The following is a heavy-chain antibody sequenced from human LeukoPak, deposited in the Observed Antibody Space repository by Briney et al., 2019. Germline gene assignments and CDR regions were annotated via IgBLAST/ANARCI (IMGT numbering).Heavy chain of an antibody. Sequence: GSLRLSCAASRFTASSNYMSWVRQAPGKGLEWVSVIYSGGRTYYADSVKGRFTISRDNSKNTLYLQMNSLRAEDTAVYYCARESNSGYYLSYWGQGTLVTVSS. D-gene: IGHD3-22*01. J-gene: IGHJ4*02. CDR2: IYSGGRT. V-gene: IGHV3-66*01. CDR3: ARESNSGYYLSY. CDR1: RFTASSNY.